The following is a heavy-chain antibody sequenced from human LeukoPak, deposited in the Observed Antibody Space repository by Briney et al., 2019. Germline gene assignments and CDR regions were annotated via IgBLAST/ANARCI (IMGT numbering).Heavy chain of an antibody. J-gene: IGHJ4*02. D-gene: IGHD5-12*01. V-gene: IGHV4-4*07. CDR2: VSPSGST. CDR3: ARDERNSGYPDY. Sequence: SETLSLTCTVSGGSISTFHWHWIRQSAGKGLEWIGRVSPSGSTVYAPSLKSRVIISVDTSKNQFSLKLSSVTAADTALYFCARDERNSGYPDYWGQGTLVSVSS. CDR1: GGSISTFH.